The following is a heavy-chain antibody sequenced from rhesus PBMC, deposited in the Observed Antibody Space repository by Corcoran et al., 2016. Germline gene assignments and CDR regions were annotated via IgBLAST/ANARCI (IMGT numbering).Heavy chain of an antibody. Sequence: QVQLQESGPGLGKPSETLSLTCAVPGYHIRSGYYWGWIRQPPGKGLAWIGHISSGGSNYLNPSLKSRVTLSVDTSKNQFSLKLSSVTAADTAVYYCARDPGDYSHYWGQGVLVTVSS. D-gene: IGHD1-44*01. CDR3: ARDPGDYSHY. V-gene: IGHV4S14*01. CDR2: ISSGGSN. CDR1: GYHIRSGYY. J-gene: IGHJ4*01.